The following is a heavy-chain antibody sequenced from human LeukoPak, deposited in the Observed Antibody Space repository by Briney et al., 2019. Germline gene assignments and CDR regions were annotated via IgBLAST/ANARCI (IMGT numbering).Heavy chain of an antibody. CDR3: ARGVAGSGSTPKY. Sequence: PSETLSLTCAVYGGSFSGYYWIWIRQPPGKGLEWIGFIYYNGNTNYNPSLKSRVTISEDSSKSQSSLKLTSVTAADTAVYYCARGVAGSGSTPKYWGQGTLVTVSS. CDR2: IYYNGNT. CDR1: GGSFSGYY. V-gene: IGHV4-59*01. D-gene: IGHD1-26*01. J-gene: IGHJ4*02.